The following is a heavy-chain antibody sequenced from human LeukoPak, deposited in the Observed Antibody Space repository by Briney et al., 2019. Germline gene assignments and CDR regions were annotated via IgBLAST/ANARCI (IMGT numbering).Heavy chain of an antibody. CDR2: INSGGSVT. CDR1: GFTFSSHW. Sequence: GGSLRLSCAASGFTFSSHWMHWVRQGPGTGLVWLSRINSGGSVTNYADSVKGRLTISRDNANKTLYLEIISLTAEDTAVYFCASGYCPNGVCSHNMGYWGQGTLVTVSS. J-gene: IGHJ4*02. V-gene: IGHV3-74*01. D-gene: IGHD2-8*01. CDR3: ASGYCPNGVCSHNMGY.